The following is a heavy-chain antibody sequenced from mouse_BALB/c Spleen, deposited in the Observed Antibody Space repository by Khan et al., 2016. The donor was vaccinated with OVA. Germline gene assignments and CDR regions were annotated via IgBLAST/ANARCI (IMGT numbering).Heavy chain of an antibody. Sequence: QIRLVQSGPELKKPGETVKISCKASGYTFTDYGMNWVKQAPGKGLKWMGWINPNTGEPTYAEEFKGQFAFSSETSARTAYLQINNLKNEDTATYSCATVDFYASAYRNFDHYTLDYWGQGTSVTVSS. CDR2: INPNTGEP. V-gene: IGHV9-3*02. CDR3: ATVDFYASAYRNFDHYTLDY. J-gene: IGHJ4*01. CDR1: GYTFTDYG. D-gene: IGHD1-1*01.